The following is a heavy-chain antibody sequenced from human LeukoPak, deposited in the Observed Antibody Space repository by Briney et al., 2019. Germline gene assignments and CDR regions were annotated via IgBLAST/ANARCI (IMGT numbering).Heavy chain of an antibody. CDR3: ARSRGLDVHYYYYMDV. Sequence: PGGSLRLSCAASGFTFSSYAVHWVRQAPGKGLEYVSAITSDGGRTYYANSVKGGFTISRDNSKNTLYLQMGSLRAEDMAVYYCARSRGLDVHYYYYMDVWGKGTTVTVSS. J-gene: IGHJ6*03. D-gene: IGHD3-10*01. CDR2: ITSDGGRT. V-gene: IGHV3-64*01. CDR1: GFTFSSYA.